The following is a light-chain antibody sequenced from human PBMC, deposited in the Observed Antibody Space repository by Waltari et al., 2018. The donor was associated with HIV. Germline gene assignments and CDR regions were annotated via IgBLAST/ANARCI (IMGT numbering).Light chain of an antibody. V-gene: IGKV1-5*03. CDR2: TAS. CDR1: QSINNS. Sequence: DILLTQSPSSLSAALGDNVTIPCRASQSINNSFAWYQQRPGTSPKFLIYTASILESPVPCRFCGSGSGTHFTLMIDGLQPDDFATYYCQQQNTHSYAFGQGTRMDVK. J-gene: IGKJ2*01. CDR3: QQQNTHSYA.